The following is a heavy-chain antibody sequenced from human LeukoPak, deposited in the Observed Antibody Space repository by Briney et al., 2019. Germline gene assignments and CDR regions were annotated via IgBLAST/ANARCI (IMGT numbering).Heavy chain of an antibody. Sequence: ASVKVSCKASGYTFTSYAMHWVRQAPGQRLEWMGWINAGNGNTKYSQKFQDRVTITRDTSASTAYMELSSLRSEDTAVYYCARVSFDYDILTGYSPWGQGTLVTVSS. J-gene: IGHJ5*02. CDR3: ARVSFDYDILTGYSP. CDR1: GYTFTSYA. V-gene: IGHV1-3*01. CDR2: INAGNGNT. D-gene: IGHD3-9*01.